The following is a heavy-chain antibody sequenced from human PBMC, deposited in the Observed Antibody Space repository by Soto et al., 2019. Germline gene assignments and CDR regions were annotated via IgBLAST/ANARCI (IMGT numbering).Heavy chain of an antibody. CDR3: ARDYTYYYDSSGYYEFDY. V-gene: IGHV3-48*02. CDR2: ISSSSTI. J-gene: IGHJ4*02. CDR1: GFTFSSYS. Sequence: GGSLRLSCAASGFTFSSYSMNWVRQAPGKGLEWVSYISSSSTIYYADSVKGRFTISRDNAKNSLYLQMNSLRDEDTAVYYCARDYTYYYDSSGYYEFDYWGQGALVTVSS. D-gene: IGHD3-22*01.